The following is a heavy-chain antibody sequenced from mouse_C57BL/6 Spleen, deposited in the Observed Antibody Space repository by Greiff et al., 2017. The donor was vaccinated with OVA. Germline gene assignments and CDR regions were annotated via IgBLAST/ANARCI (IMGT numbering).Heavy chain of an antibody. Sequence: EVQLVESGGGLVKPGGSLKLSCAASGFTFSSYAMSWVRQTPEKRLEWVATISDGGSYTYYPDNVKGRFTISRDNATNNLYLQMSHLKSEDTAMYYCARGDYSNFYFDYWGQGTTLTVSS. CDR1: GFTFSSYA. D-gene: IGHD2-5*01. CDR2: ISDGGSYT. V-gene: IGHV5-4*01. CDR3: ARGDYSNFYFDY. J-gene: IGHJ2*01.